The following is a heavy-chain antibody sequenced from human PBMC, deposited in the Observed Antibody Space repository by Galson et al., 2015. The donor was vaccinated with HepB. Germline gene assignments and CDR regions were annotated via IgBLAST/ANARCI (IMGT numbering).Heavy chain of an antibody. CDR2: IYYTGNT. V-gene: IGHV4-39*07. CDR3: ARAAGDSSTYANDY. Sequence: TLSLTCTVSGGSITGYYWVWVRQPPEKGLEWIGSIYYTGNTYYKSSLKSRVTISADMSKNQFSLKVNSVTAADTAVYYCARAAGDSSTYANDYWGQGALVTVSS. J-gene: IGHJ4*02. D-gene: IGHD5-18*01. CDR1: GGSITGYY.